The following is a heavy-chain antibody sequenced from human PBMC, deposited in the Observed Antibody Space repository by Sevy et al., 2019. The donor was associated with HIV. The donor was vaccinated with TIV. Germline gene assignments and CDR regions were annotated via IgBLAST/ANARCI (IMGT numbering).Heavy chain of an antibody. CDR1: GFTFSSYG. CDR3: AKMEHDYGDYGDAFDI. Sequence: GGSLRLSCAASGFTFSSYGMHWVRQAPGKGLEWVAVISYDGSNKYYADSVKGRFTISRDNSKNTLYLQMNSLRAEDTAVYYCAKMEHDYGDYGDAFDIWVQGTMVTVSS. J-gene: IGHJ3*02. CDR2: ISYDGSNK. D-gene: IGHD4-17*01. V-gene: IGHV3-30*18.